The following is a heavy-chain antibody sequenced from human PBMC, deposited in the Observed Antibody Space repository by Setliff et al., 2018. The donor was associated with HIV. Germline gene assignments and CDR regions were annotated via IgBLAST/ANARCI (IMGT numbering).Heavy chain of an antibody. CDR3: MRGRSITIFGVAYFDF. CDR2: IYTSGST. CDR1: GGSISSGSYY. V-gene: IGHV4-61*09. D-gene: IGHD3-3*01. Sequence: SETLSLTCTVSGGSISSGSYYWSWIRQPAGKGLEWIGHIYTSGSTNYNPSLKSRVTISVDTSNNQFSLKVTSVTAADTAVYYCMRGRSITIFGVAYFDFWGQGTQVTVSS. J-gene: IGHJ4*02.